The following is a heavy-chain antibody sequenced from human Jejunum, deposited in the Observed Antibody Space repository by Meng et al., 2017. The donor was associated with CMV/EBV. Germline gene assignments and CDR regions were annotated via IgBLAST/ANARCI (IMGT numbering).Heavy chain of an antibody. V-gene: IGHV4-4*07. CDR1: GASVNINY. J-gene: IGHJ4*02. D-gene: IGHD1-26*01. Sequence: QGQLQQVGPGLGSPQERRSLTFTFAGASVNINYWSWIRHSAGKGLGLVGRFYSSDTDNYHPSLDRQVTMSLDTSKNQFSLNLRSVTAADTATYYCVRGPGASTREGFDYWGLGTLVTVSS. CDR3: VRGPGASTREGFDY. CDR2: FYSSDTD.